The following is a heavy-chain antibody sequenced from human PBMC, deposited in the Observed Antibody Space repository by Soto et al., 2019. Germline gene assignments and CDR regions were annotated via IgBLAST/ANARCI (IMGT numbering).Heavy chain of an antibody. CDR3: ARARMVRGIRYYYGMAV. D-gene: IGHD3-10*01. CDR2: IYYSGST. V-gene: IGHV4-31*03. J-gene: IGHJ6*02. CDR1: GGSISSDGNY. Sequence: QVQLQESGPGLVKSSQTLSLPCTVSGGSISSDGNYWSWIRQHPGKGLEWLGYIYYSGSTNYNPSLKSRVTISVDTSKNQFSLKLNSVTAADTAVYYCARARMVRGIRYYYGMAVWGQGTPVTVSS.